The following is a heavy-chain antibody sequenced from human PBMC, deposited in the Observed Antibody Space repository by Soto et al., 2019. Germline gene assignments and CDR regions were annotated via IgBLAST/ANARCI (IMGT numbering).Heavy chain of an antibody. V-gene: IGHV1-69*13. J-gene: IGHJ6*02. Sequence: SVKVSCKASGGTFSSYAISWVRQAPGQGLEWMGGIIPIFGTANYAQKFQGRVTITADESTSTAYMELSSLRSEDTAVYYCAANVDTAMEGLDYYYGMDVWGQGTTVTVSS. CDR3: AANVDTAMEGLDYYYGMDV. D-gene: IGHD5-18*01. CDR1: GGTFSSYA. CDR2: IIPIFGTA.